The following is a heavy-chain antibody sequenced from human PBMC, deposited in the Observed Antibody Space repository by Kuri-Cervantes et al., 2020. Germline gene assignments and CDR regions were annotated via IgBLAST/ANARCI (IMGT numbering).Heavy chain of an antibody. Sequence: GGSLRLSCAASGFTFSDYYMSWIRQAPGKGLEWVSYISSSGSTIYYADSVKGRFTISRDNAKNSLYLQMNSLGAEDTAVYYCARRTVPLFPSSGWYYFDYWGQGTLVTVSS. CDR2: ISSSGSTI. D-gene: IGHD6-19*01. J-gene: IGHJ4*02. CDR1: GFTFSDYY. V-gene: IGHV3-11*01. CDR3: ARRTVPLFPSSGWYYFDY.